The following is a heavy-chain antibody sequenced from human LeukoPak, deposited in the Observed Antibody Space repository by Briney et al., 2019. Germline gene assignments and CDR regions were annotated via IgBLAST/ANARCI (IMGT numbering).Heavy chain of an antibody. CDR1: GFTFSHSW. J-gene: IGHJ4*02. CDR2: IKEDGSSQ. CDR3: VKDSGWFHFDS. Sequence: GGFLRLSCVASGFTFSHSWMTWVRQVPGKGLEWVGHIKEDGSSQNYADSVKGRFTISRDNAKSSLHLQMNGLRAEDTAMYYCVKDSGWFHFDSWDQGTLVTVSS. D-gene: IGHD6-19*01. V-gene: IGHV3-7*03.